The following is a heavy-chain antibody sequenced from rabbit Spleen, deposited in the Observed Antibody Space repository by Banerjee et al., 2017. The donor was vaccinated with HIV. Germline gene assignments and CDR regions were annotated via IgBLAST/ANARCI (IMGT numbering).Heavy chain of an antibody. V-gene: IGHV1S40*01. Sequence: QSLEESGGDLVKPGASLTLTCTASGFSFSSSYYSCWVRQPPGKGLEWIACVGSGGFTYYANWAKGRFTISKTSSTTVTLQMTSLTVADTATYFCARDSGTSFSSYGMDLWGQGTLVTVS. CDR3: ARDSGTSFSSYGMDL. D-gene: IGHD4-1*01. J-gene: IGHJ6*01. CDR1: GFSFSSSYY. CDR2: VGSGGFT.